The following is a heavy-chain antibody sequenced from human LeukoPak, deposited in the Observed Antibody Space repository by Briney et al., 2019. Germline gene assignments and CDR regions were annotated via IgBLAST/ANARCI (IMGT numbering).Heavy chain of an antibody. CDR1: GFTFSSYN. V-gene: IGHV3-48*02. J-gene: IGHJ5*02. Sequence: PGGSLILSCAASGFTFSSYNMNWVRQAPGKGLQWVSYISSSSRNIYYADSVKGRFTISRDNAKNSLYLQMNSLRDEDTAVYYCARVGGSWFDPWGQGTLVTVSS. CDR3: ARVGGSWFDP. D-gene: IGHD3-3*01. CDR2: ISSSSRNI.